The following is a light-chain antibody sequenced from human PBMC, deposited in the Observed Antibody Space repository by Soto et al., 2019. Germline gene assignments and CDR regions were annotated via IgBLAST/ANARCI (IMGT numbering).Light chain of an antibody. CDR3: SSYTSSSTPVV. CDR2: DVS. Sequence: QSALTQPASVSGSPGQSITISCTGTSSDVGGYNYVSWYQQHPGKAPKLMIYDVSNRPSGVSNRFSGSKSGNTASLTISGLQAEDDAEYYCSSYTSSSTPVVFGVGTKVTVL. CDR1: SSDVGGYNY. V-gene: IGLV2-14*01. J-gene: IGLJ2*01.